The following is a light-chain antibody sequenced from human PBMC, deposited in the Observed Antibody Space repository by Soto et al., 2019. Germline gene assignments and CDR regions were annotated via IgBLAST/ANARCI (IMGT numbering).Light chain of an antibody. V-gene: IGKV3-20*01. CDR1: QTISSNN. J-gene: IGKJ1*01. CDR2: GTS. CDR3: QQYGSWT. Sequence: EIVLTQSPGTLSVSPGERATLSCRASQTISSNNLAWYQQKPGQAPSLLIYGTSSRATGIPDRFSGSWSGTDFTLTISRLEPEGTAIYYCQQYGSWTFGQGTKVEI.